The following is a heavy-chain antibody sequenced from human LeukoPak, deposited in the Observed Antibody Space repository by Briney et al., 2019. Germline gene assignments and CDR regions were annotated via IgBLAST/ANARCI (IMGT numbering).Heavy chain of an antibody. CDR2: INAGNGNT. CDR3: ARDLGRWQQLAFDY. D-gene: IGHD6-13*01. CDR1: GYTFTSYA. Sequence: ASVKVSCKASGYTFTSYAMHWVRQAPGQGLEWMGWINAGNGNTKYSQKFQGRVTITRDTSASTAYMELSSLRSEDTAVYYCARDLGRWQQLAFDYWGQGTLVTVSS. V-gene: IGHV1-3*01. J-gene: IGHJ4*02.